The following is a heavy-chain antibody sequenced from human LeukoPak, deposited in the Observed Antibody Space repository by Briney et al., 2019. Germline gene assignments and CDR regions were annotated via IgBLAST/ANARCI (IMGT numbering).Heavy chain of an antibody. J-gene: IGHJ3*02. CDR3: ARDPGDYGDHGPFDI. Sequence: GGSLRLSCAASGFTISSYWMSWVRQAPGKGLERVANIKQDGSEKYYVDSVKGRFTISRDNAKNSLYLQMNSLRAEDTAVYYCARDPGDYGDHGPFDIWGQGTMVTVSS. V-gene: IGHV3-7*01. CDR2: IKQDGSEK. CDR1: GFTISSYW. D-gene: IGHD4-17*01.